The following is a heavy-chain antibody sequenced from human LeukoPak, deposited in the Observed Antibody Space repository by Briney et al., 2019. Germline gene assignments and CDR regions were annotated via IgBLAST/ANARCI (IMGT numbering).Heavy chain of an antibody. J-gene: IGHJ4*02. CDR3: ARLKSVLLWFGELLSYYFDY. CDR1: GGSISSSSYY. V-gene: IGHV4-39*01. Sequence: SEPLSLTCTVSGGSISSSSYYWGWIRQPPGKGLEWIGRSYYSGSTYYNPSLKSRVTISVDTSKNQFSLKLSSVTAADTAVYYCARLKSVLLWFGELLSYYFDYWGQGTLVTVSS. D-gene: IGHD3-10*01. CDR2: SYYSGST.